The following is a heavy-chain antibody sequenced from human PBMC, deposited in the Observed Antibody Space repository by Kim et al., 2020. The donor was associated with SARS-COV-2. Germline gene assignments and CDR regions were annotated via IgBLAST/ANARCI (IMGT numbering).Heavy chain of an antibody. J-gene: IGHJ6*01. CDR1: GGPSRSYG. CDR3: AREVPPLGPSAMSALRQGDYYYCGMDV. Sequence: SVKVSCKAFGGPSRSYGLRWVRPAPGQGLEWMGRIIPIGNMTDYAQKFQGRVTITGDRMNTVYMELPSLRPEDTAGYYCAREVPPLGPSAMSALRQGDYYYCGMDVWGQDPTVTVSS. V-gene: IGHV1-69*04. CDR2: IIPIGNMT. D-gene: IGHD3-16*01.